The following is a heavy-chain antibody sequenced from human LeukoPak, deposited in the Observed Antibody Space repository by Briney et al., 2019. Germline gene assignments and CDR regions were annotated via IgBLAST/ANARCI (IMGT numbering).Heavy chain of an antibody. CDR2: ISAYTGNT. Sequence: ASVKVSCKASGYTFTNYGISWVRQAPGQGLEWMGWISAYTGNTNYAQNFQGRVTMTTDTSTSTAFMELRSLRSDDTAVYYCARSGSGYNPIDFWGQGTRVTVSS. J-gene: IGHJ4*02. V-gene: IGHV1-18*01. CDR1: GYTFTNYG. D-gene: IGHD5-12*01. CDR3: ARSGSGYNPIDF.